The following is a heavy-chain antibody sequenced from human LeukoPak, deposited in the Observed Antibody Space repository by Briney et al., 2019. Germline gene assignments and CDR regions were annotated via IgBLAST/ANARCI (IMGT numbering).Heavy chain of an antibody. V-gene: IGHV3-48*01. CDR2: IADNSSQI. CDR1: GFTFSRHS. CDR3: ARNDYGDYGFDY. D-gene: IGHD4-17*01. J-gene: IGHJ4*02. Sequence: GGSLRLSCAASGFTFSRHSMHWVRQAPGKGLEWVSFIADNSSQIDYADSVKGRFTISRDNAKKSFYLQMNSLRAEDTAVYYCARNDYGDYGFDYWGQGTLVTVSS.